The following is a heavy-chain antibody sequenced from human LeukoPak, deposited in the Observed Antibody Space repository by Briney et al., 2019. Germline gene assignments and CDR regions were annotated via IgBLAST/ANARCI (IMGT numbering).Heavy chain of an antibody. CDR2: IYPGDSNT. J-gene: IGHJ5*02. CDR1: GYSFSNFK. CDR3: ARSFDWAGGDWFDP. V-gene: IGHV5-51*01. Sequence: GESLKISCKGSGYSFSNFKIGWVRQMPGKGLEWMGIIYPGDSNTKYSPSFQGQVTISADKSISTAYLQWSSLKASDTAMYYCARSFDWAGGDWFDPWGQGTLVTVSS. D-gene: IGHD3-16*01.